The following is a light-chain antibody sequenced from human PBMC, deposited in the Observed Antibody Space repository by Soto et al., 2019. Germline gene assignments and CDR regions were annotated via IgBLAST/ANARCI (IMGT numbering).Light chain of an antibody. V-gene: IGKV1-9*01. CDR2: AAS. Sequence: DIQLTQSPSFLSASVGDRVTITCRASQGISSYLAWYQQKPGKAPKLLIYAASTLQSGVPSRFSGSGSGTECTLTISSLQPEDFATYYCQQLNSYLLFTFGPGTKVDIK. J-gene: IGKJ3*01. CDR1: QGISSY. CDR3: QQLNSYLLFT.